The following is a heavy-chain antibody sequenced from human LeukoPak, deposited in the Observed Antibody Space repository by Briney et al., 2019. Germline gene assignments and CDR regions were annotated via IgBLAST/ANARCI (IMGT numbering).Heavy chain of an antibody. CDR1: GYSFTVYY. J-gene: IGHJ4*02. Sequence: GASVKVSCTASGYSFTVYYIHWVRQAPGQGLEWMGWINPNSGATNYAQKFQARVTVTRDTSISTAYMELSRLGSDDTAVYFCARDQNYFDTTTYYGMDYWGQGTLVTVSS. D-gene: IGHD3-22*01. CDR2: INPNSGAT. CDR3: ARDQNYFDTTTYYGMDY. V-gene: IGHV1-2*02.